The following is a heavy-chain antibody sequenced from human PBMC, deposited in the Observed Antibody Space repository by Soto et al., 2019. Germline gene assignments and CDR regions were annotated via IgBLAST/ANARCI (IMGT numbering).Heavy chain of an antibody. CDR3: AKDRKMWSIAAAGHYYYGMDV. J-gene: IGHJ6*02. D-gene: IGHD6-13*01. CDR1: GFTVSSNY. Sequence: GGSLRLSCAASGFTVSSNYMSWVRQAPGKGLEWISVIYSGGSTYYADSVKGRFTISRDNSKNTLYLQMNSLRAEDTAVYYCAKDRKMWSIAAAGHYYYGMDVWGQGTTVTVSS. CDR2: IYSGGST. V-gene: IGHV3-53*01.